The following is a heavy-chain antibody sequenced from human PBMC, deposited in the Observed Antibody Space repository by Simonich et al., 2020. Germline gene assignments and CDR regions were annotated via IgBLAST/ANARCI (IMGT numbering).Heavy chain of an antibody. J-gene: IGHJ2*01. CDR3: ARGGLGHWYFDL. CDR1: GYTFTGYY. Sequence: QVQLVQSGAEVKKPGASVKVSCKASGYTFTGYYMHWVRQAPGQGLELMGWLNPNSGGTTYAQKFQGRVTMTRDTSISTAYMALSRLSSDDTAVYYCARGGLGHWYFDLWGRGTLVTVSS. CDR2: LNPNSGGT. V-gene: IGHV1-2*02. D-gene: IGHD6-25*01.